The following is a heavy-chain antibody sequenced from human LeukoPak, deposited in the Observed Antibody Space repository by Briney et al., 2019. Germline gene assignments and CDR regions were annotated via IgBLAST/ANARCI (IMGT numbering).Heavy chain of an antibody. CDR3: ARDLSSIVATMNGNYYYYMDV. CDR1: GYTFTDHY. Sequence: ASVKVSCKASGYTFTDHYMHWVRQAPGQGLEWMGWINPNVGGTDYAQKFQGRVTMTRDTSITTVYMELSRLRYEDTAVYYCARDLSSIVATMNGNYYYYMDVWGKGTTVTVSS. CDR2: INPNVGGT. J-gene: IGHJ6*03. D-gene: IGHD5-12*01. V-gene: IGHV1-2*02.